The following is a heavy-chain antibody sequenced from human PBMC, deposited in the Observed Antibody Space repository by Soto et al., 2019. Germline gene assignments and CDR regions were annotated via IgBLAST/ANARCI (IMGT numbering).Heavy chain of an antibody. D-gene: IGHD4-4*01. CDR2: IYSGGST. CDR3: ARDRVATVTYGMDV. V-gene: IGHV3-53*01. Sequence: WGSLRLSCAASGFTVSSNYMSWVRQAPGKGLEWVSVIYSGGSTYYADSVKGRFTISRDNSKNTLYLQMNSLRAEDTAVYYCARDRVATVTYGMDVWGQGTTVTVSS. J-gene: IGHJ6*02. CDR1: GFTVSSNY.